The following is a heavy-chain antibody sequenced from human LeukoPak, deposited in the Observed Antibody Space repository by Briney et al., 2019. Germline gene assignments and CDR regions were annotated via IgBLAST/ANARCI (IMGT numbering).Heavy chain of an antibody. V-gene: IGHV5-51*01. Sequence: GESLQISCKGSGYNFTNYWIGWVRQMPGKGLEWMGIIYPGDSDTRYSPSFQGQVTISADKSISTAYLQWSSLKASDTAMYYCARLLRNIAAAVYYFDYWGQGTLVTVSS. CDR1: GYNFTNYW. D-gene: IGHD6-13*01. J-gene: IGHJ4*02. CDR2: IYPGDSDT. CDR3: ARLLRNIAAAVYYFDY.